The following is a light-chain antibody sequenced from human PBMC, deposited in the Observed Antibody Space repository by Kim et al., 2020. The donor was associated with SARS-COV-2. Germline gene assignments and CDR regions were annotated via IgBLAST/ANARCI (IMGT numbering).Light chain of an antibody. V-gene: IGKV1-13*02. Sequence: AIQLTQSPSSLSASVGDRVTITCRASQGISSALACYQQKPGKAPKLLISDASSLESGVPSRFSGSGSGTDFTLTISSLQPVDFATFYCQQFNSYRTVGRETKLEI. J-gene: IGKJ2*02. CDR3: QQFNSYRT. CDR2: DAS. CDR1: QGISSA.